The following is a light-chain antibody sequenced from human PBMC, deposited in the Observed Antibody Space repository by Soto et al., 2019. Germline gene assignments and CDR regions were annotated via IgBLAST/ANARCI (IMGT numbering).Light chain of an antibody. CDR1: SSNIGAGYD. J-gene: IGLJ2*01. Sequence: QSVLTQTPSVSGAPGQKITMSCTGSSSNIGAGYDVHWYQQVPGAAPRLLIYADNNRPSGVPDRFSASKSGTSASLAITGLQGEDEANYYYQSYDTSLSAVIFGAGTKLTVL. CDR2: ADN. V-gene: IGLV1-40*01. CDR3: QSYDTSLSAVI.